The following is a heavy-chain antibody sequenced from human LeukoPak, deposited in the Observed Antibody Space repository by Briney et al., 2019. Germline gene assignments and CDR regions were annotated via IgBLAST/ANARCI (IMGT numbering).Heavy chain of an antibody. Sequence: RSGGSLRLSCAASGFTFSSYGMHWVRQAPGKGLVWVSRINNDGSSTPYADSVKGRSTISRDNAKNTLYLQMNSLRAEDTAVYYCARSNHGCHDYWGQGILVTVSS. V-gene: IGHV3-74*01. D-gene: IGHD4-11*01. CDR1: GFTFSSYG. CDR3: ARSNHGCHDY. CDR2: INNDGSST. J-gene: IGHJ4*02.